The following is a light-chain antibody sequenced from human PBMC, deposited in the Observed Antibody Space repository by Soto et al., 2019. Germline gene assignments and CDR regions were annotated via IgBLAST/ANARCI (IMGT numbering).Light chain of an antibody. CDR2: KAS. CDR1: QSIRSW. V-gene: IGKV1-5*03. J-gene: IGKJ1*01. Sequence: DIRMTQSPSTLSASVGDRVTITCRASQSIRSWLAWYQQQPGKAPNLLIYKASIIAPGDPSRFSGSGSETEFTLTISSLQPDDFAIYYCQQYNDYPWTFGQGTKVEI. CDR3: QQYNDYPWT.